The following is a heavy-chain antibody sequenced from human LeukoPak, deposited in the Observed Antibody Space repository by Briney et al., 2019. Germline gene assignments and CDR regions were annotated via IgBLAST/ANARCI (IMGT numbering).Heavy chain of an antibody. J-gene: IGHJ4*02. Sequence: GGSLRLSCAASRFTFSNYGMHWVRQAPGKGLEWVAVIWYDGSNKYYADSVKGRFTISRDNSKNTLYLQMNSLRAEDTAVHYCARDPGRGYTYGYGFDYWGQGTLVTVSS. CDR3: ARDPGRGYTYGYGFDY. V-gene: IGHV3-33*01. CDR2: IWYDGSNK. D-gene: IGHD5-18*01. CDR1: RFTFSNYG.